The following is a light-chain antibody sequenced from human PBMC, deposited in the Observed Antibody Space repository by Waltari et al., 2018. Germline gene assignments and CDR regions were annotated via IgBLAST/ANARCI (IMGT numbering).Light chain of an antibody. CDR1: SSDLGDYKY. J-gene: IGLJ2*01. CDR3: CSYAGRYTFDVV. Sequence: QSALTQPRSVSGSPGQSVTISCTGTSSDLGDYKYVSWYQQHPDKAPKLMIYDVTKRPSGVPDRFSGSKSGNTASLTISGLQAEDEADYYCCSYAGRYTFDVVFGGGTKLTVL. V-gene: IGLV2-11*01. CDR2: DVT.